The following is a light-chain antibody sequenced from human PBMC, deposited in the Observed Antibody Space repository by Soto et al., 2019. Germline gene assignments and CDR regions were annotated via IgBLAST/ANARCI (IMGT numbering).Light chain of an antibody. Sequence: QAVVTQEPSLTVSPGGTVTLTGGSSTGAVTSGHYPYWFQQKPGQAPRTLIYDTSNKHSWTPARFSGSLLGGKAALTLSGAQPEDEADYYCLPTYSGAGEVFGGGTKLTVL. V-gene: IGLV7-46*01. CDR2: DTS. CDR1: TGAVTSGHY. CDR3: LPTYSGAGEV. J-gene: IGLJ2*01.